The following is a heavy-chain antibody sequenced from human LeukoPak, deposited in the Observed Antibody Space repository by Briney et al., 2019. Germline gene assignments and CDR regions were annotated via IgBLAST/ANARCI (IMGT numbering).Heavy chain of an antibody. J-gene: IGHJ4*02. D-gene: IGHD6-19*01. CDR2: IYYSGST. CDR3: ARDWVAVAGIDY. CDR1: GGSISSSSYY. V-gene: IGHV4-39*07. Sequence: KPSEPLSLTCTVSGGSISSSSYYWGWIRQPPGKGLEWIGSIYYSGSTYYNPSLKSRVTISVDTSKNQFSLKLSSVTAADTAVYYCARDWVAVAGIDYWGQGTLVTVSS.